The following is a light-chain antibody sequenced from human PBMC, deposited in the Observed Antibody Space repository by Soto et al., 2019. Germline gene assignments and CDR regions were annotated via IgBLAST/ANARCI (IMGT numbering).Light chain of an antibody. CDR2: DAS. J-gene: IGKJ2*01. V-gene: IGKV1-5*01. Sequence: DIQMTQSPSTLSASVGDRVTITCRASQSISSWLAWYQQKPGKAPKLLIYDASSLESGVPSRFSGSGSRTEFTLTISSLQPDDFATYYYQQYNSYSGTFGQGTKLEIK. CDR1: QSISSW. CDR3: QQYNSYSGT.